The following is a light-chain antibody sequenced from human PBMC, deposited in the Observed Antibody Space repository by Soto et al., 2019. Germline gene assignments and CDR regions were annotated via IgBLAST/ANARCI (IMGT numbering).Light chain of an antibody. CDR1: RDISNS. V-gene: IGKV1-12*01. J-gene: IGKJ2*01. CDR2: GAS. CDR3: QQTSAFPRT. Sequence: DIQMTQSPSSVSASVGDRLTITCRASRDISNSLAWYQQTPGEAPKLLLRGASSLHRGVPSRFSGGGAGTEFTLTISSLQPEDFATYYCQQTSAFPRTFGQGTKVDIK.